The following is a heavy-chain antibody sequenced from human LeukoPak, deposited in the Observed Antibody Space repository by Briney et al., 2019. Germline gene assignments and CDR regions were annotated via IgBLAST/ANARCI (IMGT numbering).Heavy chain of an antibody. Sequence: GGSLRLSCAASGFTFSSYEMNWVRQAPGKGLEWVSYIGSSGSTIYYADSVKGRFTISRDNAKNSLYLQMNSLRAEDTAVYYCARVVGIAAAGTWFDPWGQGTLVTVSS. CDR2: IGSSGSTI. D-gene: IGHD6-13*01. CDR1: GFTFSSYE. V-gene: IGHV3-48*03. J-gene: IGHJ5*02. CDR3: ARVVGIAAAGTWFDP.